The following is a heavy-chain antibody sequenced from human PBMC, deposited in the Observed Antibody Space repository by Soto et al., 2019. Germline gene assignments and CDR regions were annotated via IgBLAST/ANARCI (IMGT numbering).Heavy chain of an antibody. Sequence: GGSLRLSCAASGFTFSSYWMSWVRQAPGKGLEWVANIKQDGSEKYYVDSVKGRFTISRDNAKNPLYLQMNSLRAEDTAVYYCARDEVRQDIVVVVAALNYYYYMDVWGKGTTVTVSS. CDR1: GFTFSSYW. V-gene: IGHV3-7*01. CDR3: ARDEVRQDIVVVVAALNYYYYMDV. D-gene: IGHD2-15*01. CDR2: IKQDGSEK. J-gene: IGHJ6*03.